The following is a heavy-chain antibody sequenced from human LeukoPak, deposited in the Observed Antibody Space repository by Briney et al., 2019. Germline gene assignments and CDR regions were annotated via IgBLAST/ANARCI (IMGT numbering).Heavy chain of an antibody. CDR2: VNSDGSGT. V-gene: IGHV3-74*01. J-gene: IGHJ4*02. D-gene: IGHD5-12*01. CDR1: GFTFSSYW. CDR3: ARESKYSGYPFAY. Sequence: GGSLRLSCAASGFTFSSYWMHWVRQAPGKGLVWVSRVNSDGSGTTYADSVKGRFTISRDNAKNTLYLQMNSLRAEDTAVYYCARESKYSGYPFAYWGQGTLVTVSS.